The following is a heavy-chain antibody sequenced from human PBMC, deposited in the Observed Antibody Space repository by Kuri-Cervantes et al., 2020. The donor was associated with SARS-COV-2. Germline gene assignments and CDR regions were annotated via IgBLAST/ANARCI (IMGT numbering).Heavy chain of an antibody. CDR2: INPSGGST. J-gene: IGHJ3*02. Sequence: ASVKVSCKASGYTFTSYYMHWVRQAPGQGLEGMGIINPSGGSTSYAQKFQGRVTMTRDTSTSTVYMELSSLRSEDTAVYYCARDFRGSNYYDSSGPHDAFDIWGQGTMVTVSS. D-gene: IGHD3-22*01. CDR1: GYTFTSYY. CDR3: ARDFRGSNYYDSSGPHDAFDI. V-gene: IGHV1-46*01.